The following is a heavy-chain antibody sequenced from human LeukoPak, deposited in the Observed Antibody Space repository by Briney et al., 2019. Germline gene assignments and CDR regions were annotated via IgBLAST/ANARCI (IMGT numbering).Heavy chain of an antibody. J-gene: IGHJ4*02. D-gene: IGHD3-10*01. CDR2: INPNSGGT. V-gene: IGHV1-2*02. CDR3: GSLPTSGGLGPDNHLFDY. CDR1: GYTFTGYY. Sequence: ASVKVSCKASGYTFTGYYMHWVRQAPGQGLEWMGWINPNSGGTNYAQKFQGRVTMTRDTSISTAYMELSRLRSDDTAVYYCGSLPTSGGLGPDNHLFDYWGQGTLVTVSS.